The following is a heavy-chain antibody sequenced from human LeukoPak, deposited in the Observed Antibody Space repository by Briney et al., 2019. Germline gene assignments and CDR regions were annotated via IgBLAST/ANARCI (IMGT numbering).Heavy chain of an antibody. D-gene: IGHD4-17*01. CDR3: ARDEDDYGDYFNHLFDY. Sequence: ASVKVSCKASGYKFNSNGISWVRQAPGQGLEWMGWISAYNGNTNYAQKLQGRVTMTTDTSTSTAYMELRSLRSDDTAVYYCARDEDDYGDYFNHLFDYWGQGTLVTVSS. CDR2: ISAYNGNT. CDR1: GYKFNSNG. V-gene: IGHV1-18*01. J-gene: IGHJ4*02.